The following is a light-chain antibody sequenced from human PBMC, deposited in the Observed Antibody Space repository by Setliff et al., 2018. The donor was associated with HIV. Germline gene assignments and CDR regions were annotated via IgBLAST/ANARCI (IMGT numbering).Light chain of an antibody. J-gene: IGLJ2*01. CDR2: EVS. CDR3: CSYAGSSTPVI. Sequence: QSVLTQPASVSGSPGQSITISCTGSSSNVGTYNLVSWYQHHPVKAPKLVIYEVSKRPSGVSDRFSGSKSGNTASLTISGLQAEDEAYYYCCSYAGSSTPVIFGGGTKATVL. V-gene: IGLV2-23*02. CDR1: SSNVGTYNL.